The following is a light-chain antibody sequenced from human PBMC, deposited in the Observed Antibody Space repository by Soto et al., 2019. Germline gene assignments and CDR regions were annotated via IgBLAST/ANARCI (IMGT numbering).Light chain of an antibody. V-gene: IGKV2-28*01. Sequence: DIVMTQSPLSLPVTPGEPASISCRSSQSLLHSNGYNYLDWYLQKPGQSPQLLIYLGSNRASGVPDRFSGSGSGTDFTLKICTVEADDVLVYYCMQALQTPYMYTFGQGTKLEIK. J-gene: IGKJ2*01. CDR1: QSLLHSNGYNY. CDR2: LGS. CDR3: MQALQTPYMYT.